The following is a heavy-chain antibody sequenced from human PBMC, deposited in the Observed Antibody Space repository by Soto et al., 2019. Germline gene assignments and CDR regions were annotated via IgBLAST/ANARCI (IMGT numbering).Heavy chain of an antibody. CDR1: GGSISSHY. CDR2: IYYSGTT. D-gene: IGHD1-26*01. CDR3: AREVGATDS. J-gene: IGHJ4*02. V-gene: IGHV4-59*11. Sequence: QVQLQESGPGLVKPSETLSLTCTVSGGSISSHYWSWIRQPPGRGLEWIGSIYYSGTTNYNPSLKSRVTISVDTSTNQFSLKVSSVTAADTAVYYCAREVGATDSGGQGPLVTVSS.